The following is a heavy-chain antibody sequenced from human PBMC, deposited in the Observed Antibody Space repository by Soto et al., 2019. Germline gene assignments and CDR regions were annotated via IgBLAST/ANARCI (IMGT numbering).Heavy chain of an antibody. Sequence: XETLPLPFSVSGGSISTYDWSWIRQPAGKGLEWIGRIYRSGGTNFNPSLMSRVSMSVDTSKNQFSLKLSSVVAADTAVYYCARGAEAGVDYGMDVWGQGTTVTVSS. J-gene: IGHJ6*02. CDR3: ARGAEAGVDYGMDV. CDR2: IYRSGGT. D-gene: IGHD6-13*01. V-gene: IGHV4-4*07. CDR1: GGSISTYD.